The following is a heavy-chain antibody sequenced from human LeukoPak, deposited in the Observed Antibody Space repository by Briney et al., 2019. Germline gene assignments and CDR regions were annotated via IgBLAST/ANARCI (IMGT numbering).Heavy chain of an antibody. Sequence: PSETLSLTCTASGGSISSYYWSWIRQPPGKGLEWIGYIYYSGSTNYNPSLKSRVTISVDTSKNQFSLKLSSVTAADTAVYYCARSDCSGGSCYEVYWGQGTLVTVSS. CDR2: IYYSGST. CDR3: ARSDCSGGSCYEVY. D-gene: IGHD2-15*01. V-gene: IGHV4-59*08. J-gene: IGHJ4*02. CDR1: GGSISSYY.